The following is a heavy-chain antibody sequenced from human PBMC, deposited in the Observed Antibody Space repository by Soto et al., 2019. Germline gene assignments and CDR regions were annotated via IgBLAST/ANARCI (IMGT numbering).Heavy chain of an antibody. V-gene: IGHV1-8*01. CDR1: GYTFTSYD. J-gene: IGHJ6*02. Sequence: ASVKVSCKASGYTFTSYDINWVRQATGQGLEWMGWMNPNSGNTGYAQKFQGRVTMTRNTSISTAYMELSSLRSEDTAVYYCASGSSGWYTPLYYYYYGMDVWGQGTTVTVSS. CDR2: MNPNSGNT. D-gene: IGHD6-19*01. CDR3: ASGSSGWYTPLYYYYYGMDV.